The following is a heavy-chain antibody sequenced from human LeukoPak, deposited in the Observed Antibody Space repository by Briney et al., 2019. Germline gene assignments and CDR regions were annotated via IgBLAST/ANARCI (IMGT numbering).Heavy chain of an antibody. CDR3: AKQGILITGRDDALDI. D-gene: IGHD3-16*01. J-gene: IGHJ3*02. CDR2: ISGGGGST. CDR1: GFTFSSYA. V-gene: IGHV3-23*01. Sequence: PGGALILSCAVSGFTFSSYAMSWVRQPPGKGLEWVSVISGGGGSTYYAGSVKGRFTISRDNSKNTLYLQMNSLRAEDTAAYYCAKQGILITGRDDALDIWGQGTMVIVSS.